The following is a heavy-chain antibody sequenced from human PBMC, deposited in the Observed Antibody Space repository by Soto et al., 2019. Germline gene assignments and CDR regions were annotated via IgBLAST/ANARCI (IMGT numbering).Heavy chain of an antibody. D-gene: IGHD3-22*01. J-gene: IGHJ4*02. V-gene: IGHV3-23*01. CDR2: ISGSGGST. CDR3: AKGPYYDSSGYTYYFDY. CDR1: GFTFSSYA. Sequence: GGSLRLSCAASGFTFSSYAMIWVRQAPGKGLEWVSAISGSGGSTYYADSVKGRFTISRDNSKNTLYLQMNSLRAEDTAVYYCAKGPYYDSSGYTYYFDYWGQGTLVTVSS.